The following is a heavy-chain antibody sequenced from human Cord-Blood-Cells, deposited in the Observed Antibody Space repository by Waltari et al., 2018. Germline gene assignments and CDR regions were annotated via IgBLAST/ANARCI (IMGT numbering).Heavy chain of an antibody. CDR2: ISSSSSYI. V-gene: IGHV3-21*01. J-gene: IGHJ4*02. D-gene: IGHD3-10*01. CDR3: ARSFQGSGSQGAGY. CDR1: GFTLSSYS. Sequence: EVQLVESGGGLVKPGGSLRLSWAASGFTLSSYSMNWVRQAPGKGLEWVSSISSSSSYIYYADSVKGRFTISRDNAKNSLYLQMNSLRAEDTAVYYCARSFQGSGSQGAGYWGQGTLVTVSS.